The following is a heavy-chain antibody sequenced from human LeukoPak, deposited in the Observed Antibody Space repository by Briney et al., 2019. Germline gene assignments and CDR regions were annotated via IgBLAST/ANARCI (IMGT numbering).Heavy chain of an antibody. CDR3: ATAPILRGEGGEHYKYGMDV. Sequence: PSETLSLTCAVSVGSISSGNWWSWVRPSPGKGLEWTGEIYHNGTPNYNPSLKSRVTISADTFKNHFSLKLTSVTAADTAVYYCATAPILRGEGGEHYKYGMDVWGQGTTVIVSS. CDR2: IYHNGTP. J-gene: IGHJ6*02. D-gene: IGHD2-2*02. CDR1: VGSISSGNW. V-gene: IGHV4-4*02.